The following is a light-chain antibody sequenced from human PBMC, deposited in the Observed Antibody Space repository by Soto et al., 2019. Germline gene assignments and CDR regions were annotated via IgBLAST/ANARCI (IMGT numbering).Light chain of an antibody. Sequence: EIVMTQSPATLSVSPGERAALSCRASQSVSSNFAWYQQKPGQAPRLLIYGASTRATGIPARFSGSGSGTEFTLTISSLQYEDFAVYYWQLYNNWPYTFGQGTKLEIK. CDR3: QLYNNWPYT. CDR2: GAS. J-gene: IGKJ2*01. V-gene: IGKV3-15*01. CDR1: QSVSSN.